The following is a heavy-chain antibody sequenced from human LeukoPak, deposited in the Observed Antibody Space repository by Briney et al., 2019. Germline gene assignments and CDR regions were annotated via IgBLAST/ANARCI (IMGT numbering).Heavy chain of an antibody. J-gene: IGHJ4*02. CDR2: INPSGGST. Sequence: ASVKVSCKASAYTFTSDYMHWVRQAPGQGLEWMGIINPSGGSTSYAQKFQGRVTMTRDTSTSTVYMELSSLRSEDTAVYYCARVASPGGIDYWGQGTLVTVSS. V-gene: IGHV1-46*01. CDR1: AYTFTSDY. D-gene: IGHD3-16*01. CDR3: ARVASPGGIDY.